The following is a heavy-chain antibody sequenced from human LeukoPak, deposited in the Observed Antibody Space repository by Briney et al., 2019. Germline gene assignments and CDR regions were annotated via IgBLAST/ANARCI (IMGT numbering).Heavy chain of an antibody. CDR1: GGSFSGYY. D-gene: IGHD5-18*01. J-gene: IGHJ6*02. CDR3: ARLIDTAMASYYYYGMDV. V-gene: IGHV4-34*01. Sequence: PSETLSLTCAVYGGSFSGYYWSWMRQPPGKGLEWIGEINHSGSTNYNPSLKSRVTISVDTSKNQFSLKLSSVTAADTAVYYCARLIDTAMASYYYYGMDVWGQGTTVTVSS. CDR2: INHSGST.